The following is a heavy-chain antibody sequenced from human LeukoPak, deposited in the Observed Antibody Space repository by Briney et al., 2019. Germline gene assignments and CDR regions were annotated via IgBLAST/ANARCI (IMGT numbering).Heavy chain of an antibody. D-gene: IGHD5-12*01. J-gene: IGHJ6*02. CDR2: IYYSGST. CDR3: AGLDYYYYGMDV. V-gene: IGHV4-59*01. Sequence: SETLSLTCTVSGGSISSYYWSWIRQPPGKGLEWIGYIYYSGSTNYNPPLKSRVTISVDTSKNQFSLKLSSVTAADTAVYYCAGLDYYYYGMDVWGQGTTVTVSS. CDR1: GGSISSYY.